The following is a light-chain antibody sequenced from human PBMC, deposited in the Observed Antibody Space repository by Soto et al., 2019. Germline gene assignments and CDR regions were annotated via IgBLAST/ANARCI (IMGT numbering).Light chain of an antibody. Sequence: EVAMTQSSATLPLSPGERATLSCRPSQSVGSSLAWYQQKPGQAPRLLIYGISTRATGLPGRFSGSGLGTEFTLTISSLESEDLGVYYCIQCKHWPLTFGEGTKVDIK. V-gene: IGKV3-15*01. J-gene: IGKJ4*01. CDR2: GIS. CDR1: QSVGSS. CDR3: IQCKHWPLT.